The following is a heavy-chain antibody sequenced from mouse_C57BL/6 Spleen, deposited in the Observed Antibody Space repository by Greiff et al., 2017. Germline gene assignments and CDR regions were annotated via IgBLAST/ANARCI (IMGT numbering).Heavy chain of an antibody. V-gene: IGHV10-1*01. CDR3: VSLTSGYWYFDV. J-gene: IGHJ1*03. Sequence: GGGLVQPKGSLKLSCAASGFSFNTYAMNWVRQAPGKGLEWVARIRSKSNNYATYYADSVKDRFTISRDDSESMLYLQMNNLKTEDTAMYYCVSLTSGYWYFDVWGTGTTVTVSS. CDR1: GFSFNTYA. D-gene: IGHD4-1*01. CDR2: IRSKSNNYAT.